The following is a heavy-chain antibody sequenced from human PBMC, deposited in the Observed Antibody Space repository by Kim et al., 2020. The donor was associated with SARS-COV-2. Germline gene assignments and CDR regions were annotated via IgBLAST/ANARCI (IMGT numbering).Heavy chain of an antibody. CDR3: ARGRVGAPLGWFDP. D-gene: IGHD1-26*01. V-gene: IGHV4-59*09. J-gene: IGHJ5*02. Sequence: NPARNRRVTISVDTSENQFSLKLSSVTAADTAVYYCARGRVGAPLGWFDPWGQGTLVTVSS.